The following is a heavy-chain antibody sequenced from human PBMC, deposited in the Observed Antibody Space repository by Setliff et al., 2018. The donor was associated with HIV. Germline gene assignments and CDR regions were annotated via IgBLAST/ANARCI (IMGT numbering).Heavy chain of an antibody. CDR2: IHYNEKT. V-gene: IGHV4-39*01. CDR1: GGSASNSRDY. J-gene: IGHJ5*02. Sequence: SETLSLTCTVSGGSASNSRDYLAGIRQPPGKGLEYIGSIHYNEKTYYNPSLKSRVTISIDTSKNQFSLNLTSVTAADTAVYYCASRIYYYDSNNFLREEGFDPWGQGTLVTVSS. CDR3: ASRIYYYDSNNFLREEGFDP. D-gene: IGHD3-22*01.